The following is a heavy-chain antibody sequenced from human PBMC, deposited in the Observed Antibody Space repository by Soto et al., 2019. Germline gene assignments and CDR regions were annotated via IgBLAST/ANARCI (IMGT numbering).Heavy chain of an antibody. V-gene: IGHV4-31*03. CDR1: GADINSGGFT. CDR3: ATIGVSGYLAV. D-gene: IGHD6-13*01. J-gene: IGHJ6*02. CDR2: ISHSGST. Sequence: SETLSLTCSVSGADINSGGFTWTWIRQHAGKGLERLGYISHSGSTDYNPSLKSRLSISGDTSKNHFSLTLTSVTAADAAVYYCATIGVSGYLAVWGQGTTVT.